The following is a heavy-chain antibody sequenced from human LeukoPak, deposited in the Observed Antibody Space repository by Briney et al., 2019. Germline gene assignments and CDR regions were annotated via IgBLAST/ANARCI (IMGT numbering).Heavy chain of an antibody. J-gene: IGHJ4*02. CDR1: GFTFSSYA. CDR2: ISGSGGST. D-gene: IGHD3-22*01. Sequence: GGSLRLSCAASGFTFSSYAMSWVRQAPGKGLEWVSAISGSGGSTYYADSVKGRFTISRDNSKNTLYLQMNSLKTEDTAMYYCISQYYDSSGFPIAYYFDYWGQGTLVTVSS. CDR3: ISQYYDSSGFPIAYYFDY. V-gene: IGHV3-23*01.